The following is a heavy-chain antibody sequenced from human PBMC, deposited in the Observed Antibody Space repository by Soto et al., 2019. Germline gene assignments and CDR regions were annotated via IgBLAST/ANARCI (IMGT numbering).Heavy chain of an antibody. D-gene: IGHD2-15*01. J-gene: IGHJ6*03. Sequence: SETLSLTCAVYGGSFSGYYWSWLRQHPGKGLEWIGEINHSGSTNYNPSLKSRVTISVDTSKNQFSLKLSSVAAADTAVYYCARGGGYCSGGSCPRGNTQRYYYYLDVWGKGTTVNVSS. CDR3: ARGGGYCSGGSCPRGNTQRYYYYLDV. CDR1: GGSFSGYY. V-gene: IGHV4-34*01. CDR2: INHSGST.